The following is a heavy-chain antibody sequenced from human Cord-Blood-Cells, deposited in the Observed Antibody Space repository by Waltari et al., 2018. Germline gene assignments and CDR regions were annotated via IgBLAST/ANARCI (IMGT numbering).Heavy chain of an antibody. CDR2: IIPIFGTA. J-gene: IGHJ3*02. CDR3: AREGGYCTNGVCYTGAAFDI. V-gene: IGHV1-69*06. CDR1: GGTFSSYA. Sequence: QVQLVQSGAEVKKPGSSVKVSCKASGGTFSSYAISWVRQAPGQGPGWMGGIIPIFGTANYAQKFQGRVTITADKSTSTAYMELSSLRSEDTAVYYCAREGGYCTNGVCYTGAAFDIWGQGTMVTVSS. D-gene: IGHD2-8*01.